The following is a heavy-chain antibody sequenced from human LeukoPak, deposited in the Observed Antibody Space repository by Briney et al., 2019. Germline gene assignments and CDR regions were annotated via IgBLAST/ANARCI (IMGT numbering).Heavy chain of an antibody. J-gene: IGHJ1*01. CDR3: ARGYYDGSDFEYFQH. Sequence: GASVKVSCKASGYTFTAYYMHWVRLAPGQGLEWLGWINPNSGGTNYAQKFQGRVTMTRDTSISTAYMELSRLKSDDTAVYYCARGYYDGSDFEYFQHWGQGTLVTVSS. CDR1: GYTFTAYY. CDR2: INPNSGGT. D-gene: IGHD3-22*01. V-gene: IGHV1-2*02.